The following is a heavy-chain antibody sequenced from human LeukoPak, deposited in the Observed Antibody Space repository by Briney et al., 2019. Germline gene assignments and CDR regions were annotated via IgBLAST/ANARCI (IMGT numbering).Heavy chain of an antibody. Sequence: SETLSLTCAVSGGSINNYYWSGIRQPPGKGLDWIGYIYYSGSTYYNPSLKSRVTISVDTSKNQFSLKLSSVTAADTAVYYCARHVRITMIVVVITYFDYWGQGTLVTVSS. CDR2: IYYSGST. CDR1: GGSINNYY. V-gene: IGHV4-59*04. J-gene: IGHJ4*02. D-gene: IGHD3-22*01. CDR3: ARHVRITMIVVVITYFDY.